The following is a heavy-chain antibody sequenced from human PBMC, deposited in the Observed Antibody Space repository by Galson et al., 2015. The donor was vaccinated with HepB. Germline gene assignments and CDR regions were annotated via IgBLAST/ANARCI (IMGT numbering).Heavy chain of an antibody. V-gene: IGHV3-21*01. D-gene: IGHD3-10*01. J-gene: IGHJ4*02. Sequence: SLRLSCAASGFSVNNYGMKWVRQAPGKGLEWVSSISTTGSFIYYADSVRGRFTISRDNAKNSLYLQMDSLRADDTAVYYCTKSWTDSITIIRGLNDRGQGTHVTVSS. CDR3: TKSWTDSITIIRGLND. CDR1: GFSVNNYG. CDR2: ISTTGSFI.